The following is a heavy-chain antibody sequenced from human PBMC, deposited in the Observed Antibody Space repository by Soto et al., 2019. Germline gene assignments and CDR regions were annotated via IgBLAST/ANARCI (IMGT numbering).Heavy chain of an antibody. CDR2: LYWDGDK. D-gene: IGHD1-26*01. Sequence: QITLKESGPTLVKPTQTLTLTCTFSGFSLSTRGMGVGWIRQPPGKALEWLALLYWDGDKHSSPSLKSRLTFTTXTSKDHVVLTMTNMDPVDTATYYCAHRRTVGDLDYWGQGTLVTVSS. CDR3: AHRRTVGDLDY. CDR1: GFSLSTRGMG. J-gene: IGHJ4*02. V-gene: IGHV2-5*02.